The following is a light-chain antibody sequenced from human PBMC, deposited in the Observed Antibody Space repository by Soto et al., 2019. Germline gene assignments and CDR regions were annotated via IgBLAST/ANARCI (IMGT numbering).Light chain of an antibody. CDR2: DAS. J-gene: IGKJ5*01. Sequence: EIVLTQSPATLSLSPGERATLSCRASQTVSSYLAWYQQKPGQAPRLLVYDASDRATGIPARFSGSGSGTDFTLTSSSREFVDLAIYDCQNRRTVGQGTGLEIQ. CDR1: QTVSSY. V-gene: IGKV3-11*01. CDR3: QNRRT.